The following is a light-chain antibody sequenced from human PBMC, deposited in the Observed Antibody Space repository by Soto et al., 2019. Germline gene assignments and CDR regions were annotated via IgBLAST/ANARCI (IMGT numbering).Light chain of an antibody. Sequence: DIVMTQSPLSLPVTPGEPASISCRSSQSLLHSNGYNYLDWYLQKPGHSPQLLIYLGSNRASGVPDRFSGSGSGTDFTLKISRVEADDVGIDSCMQDLTTPTFGGGTKVEIK. CDR1: QSLLHSNGYNY. J-gene: IGKJ4*01. V-gene: IGKV2-28*01. CDR2: LGS. CDR3: MQDLTTPT.